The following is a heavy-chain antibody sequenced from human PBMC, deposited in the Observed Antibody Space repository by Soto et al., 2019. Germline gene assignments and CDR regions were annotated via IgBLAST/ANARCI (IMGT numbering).Heavy chain of an antibody. D-gene: IGHD3-3*01. CDR2: INAGNGNT. CDR3: ARELTIFGMVITRYYFDY. J-gene: IGHJ4*02. CDR1: GYTFTSYA. V-gene: IGHV1-3*01. Sequence: ASVKVSCKASGYTFTSYAMHWVRQAPGQRLEWMGWINAGNGNTKYSQKFQGRVTITRDTSASTAYMELSSLRSEDTAVYYCARELTIFGMVITRYYFDYWGQGTLVTVSS.